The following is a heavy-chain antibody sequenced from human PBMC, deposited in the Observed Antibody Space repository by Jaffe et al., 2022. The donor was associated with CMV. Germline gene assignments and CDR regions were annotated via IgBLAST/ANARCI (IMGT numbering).Heavy chain of an antibody. CDR3: AKEKGLDYYDSSGPCPYFDY. D-gene: IGHD3-22*01. CDR2: ISGSGGST. J-gene: IGHJ4*02. Sequence: EVQLVESGGGLVQPGGSLRLSCAASGFTFSSYAMSWVRQAPGKGLEWVSAISGSGGSTYYADSVKGRFTISRDNSKNTLYLQMNSLRAEDTAVYYCAKEKGLDYYDSSGPCPYFDYWGQGTLVTVSS. V-gene: IGHV3-23*04. CDR1: GFTFSSYA.